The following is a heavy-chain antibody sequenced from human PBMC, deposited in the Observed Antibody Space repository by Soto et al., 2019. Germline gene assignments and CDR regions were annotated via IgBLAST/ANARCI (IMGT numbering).Heavy chain of an antibody. J-gene: IGHJ5*02. CDR1: GGSISSINW. D-gene: IGHD3-22*01. CDR2: IYHSGST. Sequence: PSETLSLTCAVSGGSISSINWWSWVRQPPGKGLEWIGEIYHSGSTNYNPSLKSRVTISVDKSKNQFSLKLSSVTAADTAVYYCARGRDYYDSSGYYGPMATGGNWFDPWGQGTLVTVSS. CDR3: ARGRDYYDSSGYYGPMATGGNWFDP. V-gene: IGHV4-4*02.